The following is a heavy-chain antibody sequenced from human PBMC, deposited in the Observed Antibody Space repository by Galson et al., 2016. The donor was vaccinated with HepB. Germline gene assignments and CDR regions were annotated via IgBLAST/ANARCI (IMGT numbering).Heavy chain of an antibody. CDR1: GFTFSSFD. V-gene: IGHV3-23*01. CDR2: ISGSGGST. CDR3: VKEGKAFDY. J-gene: IGHJ4*02. Sequence: SLRLSCAASGFTFSSFDMNWVRQAPGKGLEWVSYISGSGGSTYYADSVKGRFTISRDNSKNTLYLQMNSLRAEDTAIYYCVKEGKAFDYWGQGALVTVSS.